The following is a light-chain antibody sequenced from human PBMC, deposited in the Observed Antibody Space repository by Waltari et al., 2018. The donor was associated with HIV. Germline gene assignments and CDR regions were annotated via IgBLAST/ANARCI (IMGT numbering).Light chain of an antibody. V-gene: IGLV3-1*01. CDR2: WEN. CDR3: QAWDNSTAI. J-gene: IGLJ2*01. Sequence: SPALEINWENNRPSGIPERFSGSNSGNTATLTISGTQAVDEADYYCQAWDNSTAIFGGGTRLTVL.